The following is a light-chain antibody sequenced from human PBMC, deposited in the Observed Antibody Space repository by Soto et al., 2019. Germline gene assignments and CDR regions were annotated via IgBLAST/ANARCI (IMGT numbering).Light chain of an antibody. J-gene: IGKJ1*01. Sequence: IQMTQSPSTLSASVGDRVTITCRASQSISSWLAWYQQKPGKAPKLLIYEASSSEIGVPPRFSGSGFGTEFPLTISSLQPYDFATYYCQHYKESSTFGQGTRLEIK. V-gene: IGKV1-5*03. CDR2: EAS. CDR3: QHYKESST. CDR1: QSISSW.